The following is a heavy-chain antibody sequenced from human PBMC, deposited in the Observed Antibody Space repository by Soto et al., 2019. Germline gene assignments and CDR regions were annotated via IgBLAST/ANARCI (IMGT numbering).Heavy chain of an antibody. V-gene: IGHV3-33*01. CDR3: ARDLRKGRYFDY. CDR1: GFTFSTYG. Sequence: GGSLRLSCAASGFTFSTYGMHWVRQAPGKGLEWVALIWSDGSINYNADSVKGRFTISRDNSKNTLYLHMDSLRAEDTAVYYCARDLRKGRYFDYWGQGTLVTVSS. CDR2: IWSDGSIN. J-gene: IGHJ4*02.